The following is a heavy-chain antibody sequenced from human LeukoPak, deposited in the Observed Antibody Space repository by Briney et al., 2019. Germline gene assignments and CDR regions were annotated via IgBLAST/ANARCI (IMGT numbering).Heavy chain of an antibody. CDR2: ISHDGSRR. CDR3: ARDSMGQYSGQLWGFDY. CDR1: RFTFSNLA. D-gene: IGHD1-26*01. J-gene: IGHJ4*02. Sequence: PGKSLRLSCAASRFTFSNLAMHWVRQAPAKGLEWVAIISHDGSRRYYADSVKGRFTISRDNSKNTLYLQMNSLRAEDTAVYYCARDSMGQYSGQLWGFDYWGQGTLVTVSS. V-gene: IGHV3-33*08.